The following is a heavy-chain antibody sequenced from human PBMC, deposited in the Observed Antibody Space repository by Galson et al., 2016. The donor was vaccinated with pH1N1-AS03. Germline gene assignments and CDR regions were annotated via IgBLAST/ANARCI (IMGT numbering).Heavy chain of an antibody. Sequence: SLRLSCAASGFTFSDAWMTWLRQAPGKGLEWVGRIRNKAAGGTTDCAASLKGRFTISRDDSKNTLYLQMDSLKTEDTAVYYCTTGGYTYRGCFDYWGQGTLVTVSS. J-gene: IGHJ4*02. CDR2: IRNKAAGGTT. D-gene: IGHD5-18*01. CDR1: GFTFSDAW. CDR3: TTGGYTYRGCFDY. V-gene: IGHV3-15*01.